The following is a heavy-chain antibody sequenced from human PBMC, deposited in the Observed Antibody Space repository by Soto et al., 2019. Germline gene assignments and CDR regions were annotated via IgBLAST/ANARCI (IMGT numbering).Heavy chain of an antibody. CDR2: ISDDGSHT. D-gene: IGHD2-21*02. CDR3: ARDGLMGVTNLAAD. J-gene: IGHJ4*02. V-gene: IGHV3-30*03. Sequence: QVQLVESGGGVVQPGRSLSLSCAASGFTFSTYGMHWVRQAPGKGLEWVAVISDDGSHTYYADSVKGRFTVSRDNSKNTLYLQMNSLRAEDTAVYYCARDGLMGVTNLAADWGPGPLVTVSS. CDR1: GFTFSTYG.